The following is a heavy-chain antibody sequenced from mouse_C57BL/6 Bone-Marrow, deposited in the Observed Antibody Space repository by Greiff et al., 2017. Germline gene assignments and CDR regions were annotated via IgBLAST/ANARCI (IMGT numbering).Heavy chain of an antibody. J-gene: IGHJ2*01. CDR2: IDPSDSYT. Sequence: QVQLQQPGAELVMPGASVKLSCKASGYTFTSYWMHWVKQRPGQGLEWIGEIDPSDSYTNYNQKFKGKSTLTVDKSSSTAYMQLSSLTSEDSAVYYCARSMVTTGDYWGQGTTLTVPS. CDR1: GYTFTSYW. CDR3: ARSMVTTGDY. D-gene: IGHD2-2*01. V-gene: IGHV1-69*01.